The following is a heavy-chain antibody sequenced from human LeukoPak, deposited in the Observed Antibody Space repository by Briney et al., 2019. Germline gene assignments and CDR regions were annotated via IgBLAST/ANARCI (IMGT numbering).Heavy chain of an antibody. Sequence: ASVKVSCKASGYTFTGYYIHWVRQAPGQGLEWMGWINPNSGGTNYAQKFQGRVTMTRDTSITTAYMEVSRLRSDDTSVYFCARDRHSGWYSAEIDYWGQGTLVTVSS. CDR1: GYTFTGYY. CDR3: ARDRHSGWYSAEIDY. V-gene: IGHV1-2*02. J-gene: IGHJ4*02. D-gene: IGHD6-19*01. CDR2: INPNSGGT.